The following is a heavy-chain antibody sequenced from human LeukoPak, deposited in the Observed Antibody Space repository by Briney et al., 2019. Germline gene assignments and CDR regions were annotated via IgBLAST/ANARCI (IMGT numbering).Heavy chain of an antibody. Sequence: SETLSLTCTVSGGSISSGSYYWGWIRQPPGKGLEWIGSIYYSGSTYYNPSLKSRVTISVDTSKNQFSLKLSSVTAADTAVYYCARDPGYYDFWSGYPNNWFDPWGQGTLVTVSS. CDR2: IYYSGST. V-gene: IGHV4-39*07. CDR1: GGSISSGSYY. D-gene: IGHD3-3*01. J-gene: IGHJ5*02. CDR3: ARDPGYYDFWSGYPNNWFDP.